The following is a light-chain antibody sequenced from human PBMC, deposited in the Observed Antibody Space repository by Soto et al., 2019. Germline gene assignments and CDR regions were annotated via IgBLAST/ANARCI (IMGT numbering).Light chain of an antibody. CDR2: GAS. CDR3: QQYNTWPRT. J-gene: IGKJ1*01. Sequence: EIVMTQSPATLSVSPGERATLSCRASQSVSNNLAWYQQKPGQAPRLLIDGASTRATGIPARFSGSGSGTEFTLTISSLQSEDFAVYYCQQYNTWPRTFGQGTKVEIK. V-gene: IGKV3-15*01. CDR1: QSVSNN.